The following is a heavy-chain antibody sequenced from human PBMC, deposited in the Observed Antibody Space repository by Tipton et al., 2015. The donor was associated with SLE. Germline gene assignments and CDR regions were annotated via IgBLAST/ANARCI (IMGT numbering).Heavy chain of an antibody. Sequence: TLSLTCAVSGGSISSYYWSWIRQPPGKGLEWIGYIYYSGSTYYNPSLKSRVTISVDTSKNQFSLKLSSVTAADTAVYYCARDRGWGNSGMDWGQGTLVTVSS. V-gene: IGHV4-59*12. CDR2: IYYSGST. CDR3: ARDRGWGNSGMD. J-gene: IGHJ4*02. CDR1: GGSISSYY. D-gene: IGHD1-26*01.